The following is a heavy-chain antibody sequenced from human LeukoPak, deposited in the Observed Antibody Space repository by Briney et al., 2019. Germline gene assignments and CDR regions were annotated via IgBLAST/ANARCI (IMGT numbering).Heavy chain of an antibody. D-gene: IGHD6-13*01. CDR3: ARGKQD. CDR1: GYTFTGYY. Sequence: SVKASSKASGYTFTGYYVHWVRQAPGQGLEWLRWINPNRGGRNYAKKFQARVATTWDTSCSRAFKGLNSLRSDHQAAYYCARGKQDWGQGTLVTVSS. CDR2: INPNRGGR. V-gene: IGHV1-2*02. J-gene: IGHJ4*02.